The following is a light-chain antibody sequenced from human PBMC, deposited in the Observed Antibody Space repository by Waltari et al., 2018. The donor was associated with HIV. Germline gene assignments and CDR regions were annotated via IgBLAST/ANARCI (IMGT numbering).Light chain of an antibody. CDR3: SSYAGSNNYV. V-gene: IGLV2-8*01. CDR2: EVT. J-gene: IGLJ1*01. CDR1: SSDVGASTY. Sequence: QSALTQPPSASGSPGQSVTISCTGTSSDVGASTYVSWYQQHPGKAPKLMIYEVTKRPSGVPDRFSGSKSGNTASLTVSGLQAEDEADYYCSSYAGSNNYVFGTGTKVTVL.